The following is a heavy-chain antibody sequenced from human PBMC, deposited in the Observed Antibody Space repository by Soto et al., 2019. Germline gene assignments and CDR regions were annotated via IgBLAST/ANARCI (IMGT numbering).Heavy chain of an antibody. J-gene: IGHJ4*02. CDR1: GGSISSGGYY. V-gene: IGHV4-31*03. Sequence: PSETLSLTCTVSGGSISSGGYYWSWIRQHPGKGLEWIGYIYYSGSTYYNPSLKSRVTISVDTSKNQFSLKLGSVTAADTAVYYCARNYGDYLHYFDYWGQGTLVTVSS. CDR2: IYYSGST. D-gene: IGHD4-17*01. CDR3: ARNYGDYLHYFDY.